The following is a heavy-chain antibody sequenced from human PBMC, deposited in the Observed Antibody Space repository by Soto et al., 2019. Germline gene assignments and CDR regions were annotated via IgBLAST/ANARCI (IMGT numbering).Heavy chain of an antibody. CDR2: IIPIFGTA. J-gene: IGHJ6*02. V-gene: IGHV1-69*01. CDR1: GGTFSSYA. Sequence: QVQLVQSGAEVKKPGSSVKVSCKASGGTFSSYAISWVRQAPGQGLEWMGGIIPIFGTANYAQKFQVRVTITADESTSTASMELSSLRSEDTAVYYCARDRGDGSSSADYYYYYGMDVWGQGTTVTVSS. D-gene: IGHD6-6*01. CDR3: ARDRGDGSSSADYYYYYGMDV.